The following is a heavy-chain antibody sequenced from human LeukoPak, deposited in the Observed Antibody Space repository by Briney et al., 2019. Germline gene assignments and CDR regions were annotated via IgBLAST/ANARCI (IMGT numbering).Heavy chain of an antibody. V-gene: IGHV1-46*01. CDR1: GYTFTSYY. CDR2: INPSGGST. D-gene: IGHD2-15*01. Sequence: EASVKVSCKASGYTFTSYYMHWVRQAPGQGLEWMGIINPSGGSTSYAQKFQGRVTMTRDTSTSTVYMELSSLRSEDTAVYYCARGGLGPRYCSGGSRDVAFDIWGQGTMVTVSS. CDR3: ARGGLGPRYCSGGSRDVAFDI. J-gene: IGHJ3*02.